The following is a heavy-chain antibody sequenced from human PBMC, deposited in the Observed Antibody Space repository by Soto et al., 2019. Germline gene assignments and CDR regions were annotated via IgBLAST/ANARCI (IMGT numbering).Heavy chain of an antibody. V-gene: IGHV3-30-3*01. D-gene: IGHD1-20*01. CDR3: ARGPITQTSFIDY. CDR2: ISYDGSNQ. CDR1: GFTFSSYP. Sequence: PGGSLRLSCEASGFTFSSYPMHWVRQAPGKGLEWVTLISYDGSNQYYADSVKGRFTISRDNSKDTLYLQMHSLTSDDTAVYFCARGPITQTSFIDYWGQGTLVTVSS. J-gene: IGHJ4*02.